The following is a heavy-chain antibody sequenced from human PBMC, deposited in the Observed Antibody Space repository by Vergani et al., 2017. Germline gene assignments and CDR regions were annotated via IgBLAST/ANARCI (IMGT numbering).Heavy chain of an antibody. J-gene: IGHJ4*02. CDR1: GFTFSSYG. D-gene: IGHD1-26*01. CDR3: TTASRIVGTTGGDY. V-gene: IGHV3-33*01. CDR2: IWYDGSNK. Sequence: QVQLVESGGGVVQPGRSLRLSCAASGFTFSSYGMHWVRQAPGKGLEWVAVIWYDGSNKYYADSVKGRFTISRDESKNTLYLQMNSLKTEDTAVYYYTTASRIVGTTGGDYWGQGTLVTVSS.